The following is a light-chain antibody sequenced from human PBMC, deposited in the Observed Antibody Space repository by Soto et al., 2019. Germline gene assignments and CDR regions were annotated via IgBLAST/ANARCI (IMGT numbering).Light chain of an antibody. CDR3: CSYAGSSFYV. V-gene: IGLV2-23*01. CDR1: SSDVGNYNL. Sequence: QSALTQPASVSGSPGQSITISCTGTSSDVGNYNLVSWYQQHPGKAPKLMIYEGTKRPSGVSNRFSGSKSGNTASLTISGLQAEDEADYYCCSYAGSSFYVFGTVTKVTVL. J-gene: IGLJ1*01. CDR2: EGT.